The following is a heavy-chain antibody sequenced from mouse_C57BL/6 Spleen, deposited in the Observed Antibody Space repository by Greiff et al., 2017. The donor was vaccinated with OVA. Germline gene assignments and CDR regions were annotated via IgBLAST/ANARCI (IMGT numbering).Heavy chain of an antibody. CDR1: GYSFTDYN. CDR2: IHPNYGTT. CDR3: ARSGGYDGYLDY. D-gene: IGHD2-3*01. V-gene: IGHV1-39*01. J-gene: IGHJ2*01. Sequence: EVQVVESGPELVKPGASVKISCKASGYSFTDYNINWVKQSNGKSLEWIGVIHPNYGTTSYNQKFKGKATLTVDQSSSTAYMQLNSLTSEDSAVYYGARSGGYDGYLDYWGQGTTLTVSS.